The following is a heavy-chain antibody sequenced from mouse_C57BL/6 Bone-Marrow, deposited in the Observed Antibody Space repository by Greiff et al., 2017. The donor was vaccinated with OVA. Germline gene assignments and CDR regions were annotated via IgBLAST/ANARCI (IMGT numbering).Heavy chain of an antibody. CDR1: GYTFTSYW. Sequence: VQLQQSGAELVKPGASVKMSCKASGYTFTSYWITWVKQRPGQGLEWIGDIYPGSGSTNYNEKFKSKATLTVDTSSSTAYMQLSSLTSEDSAVYYCARGGTAQATFFAYWGQGTLVTVSA. J-gene: IGHJ3*01. D-gene: IGHD3-2*02. V-gene: IGHV1-55*01. CDR3: ARGGTAQATFFAY. CDR2: IYPGSGST.